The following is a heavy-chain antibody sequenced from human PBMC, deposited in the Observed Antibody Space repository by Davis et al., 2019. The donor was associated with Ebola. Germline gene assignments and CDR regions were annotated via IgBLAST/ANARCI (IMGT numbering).Heavy chain of an antibody. D-gene: IGHD2-21*01. CDR1: GGSFSGYY. V-gene: IGHV4-34*01. CDR3: ARGGGMLWWPPAY. J-gene: IGHJ4*02. CDR2: INDSGST. Sequence: MPSETLSLTCAVYGGSFSGYYWSWIRQSPGKGLQWSGEINDSGSTNYNPSLKSRVTISLDTSKNQLSLNLTSVTAADTAVYYCARGGGMLWWPPAYWGQGTLVTVSS.